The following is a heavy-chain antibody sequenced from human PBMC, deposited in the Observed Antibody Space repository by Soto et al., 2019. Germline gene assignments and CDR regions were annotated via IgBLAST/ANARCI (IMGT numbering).Heavy chain of an antibody. CDR3: ARDWGVIAGTTGLLFDY. V-gene: IGHV6-1*01. D-gene: IGHD1-20*01. Sequence: SQTLSLPCATSGDSVSSNSAAWNWIRQSPSRGLEWLGRTYYRSKWYNDDAVSVKSRITINPDTSKNQFSLQRNSVTPEDTAVYYCARDWGVIAGTTGLLFDYWGQGTRVTVS. CDR2: TYYRSKWYN. J-gene: IGHJ4*02. CDR1: GDSVSSNSAA.